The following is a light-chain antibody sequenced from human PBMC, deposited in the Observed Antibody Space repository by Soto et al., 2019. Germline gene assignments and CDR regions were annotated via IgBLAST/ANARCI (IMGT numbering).Light chain of an antibody. V-gene: IGKV3-20*01. CDR3: QQYGSSALT. Sequence: EIVLTQSPGTLSLSPGERATLSCRASQSVSSIYLAWYQQKPGQAPRLLIYGASSRPTGIPDRFSGSGSGTDFTLTISRLEPEDFAVYYCQQYGSSALTFGGRTKVDIK. CDR2: GAS. CDR1: QSVSSIY. J-gene: IGKJ4*01.